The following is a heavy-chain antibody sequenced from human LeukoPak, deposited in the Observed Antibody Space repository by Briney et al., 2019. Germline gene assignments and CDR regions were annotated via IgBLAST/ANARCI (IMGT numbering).Heavy chain of an antibody. V-gene: IGHV4-39*01. CDR2: IYYSGST. D-gene: IGHD3-3*01. CDR1: GGSISSSSYY. CDR3: ARRRRGSGFDY. Sequence: KPSETLSLTCTVSGGSISSSSYYWGWIRQPPGKGLEWIGSIYYSGSTYYNASLKSRVTISVDTSKNQFSLKLSSVTAADTDVYYCARRRRGSGFDYWGQGTLVTVSS. J-gene: IGHJ4*02.